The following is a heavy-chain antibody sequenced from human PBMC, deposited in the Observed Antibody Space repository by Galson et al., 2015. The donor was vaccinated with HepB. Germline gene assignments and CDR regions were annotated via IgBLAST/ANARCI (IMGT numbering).Heavy chain of an antibody. Sequence: SLRLSCAASGFTFSSYGMHWVRQAPGKGLEWVAVIWYDGSNKYYADSVKGRFTISRDNSKNTLYLQMNSLRAEDTAVYYCARDRFRVVVVPAAHDAFGIWGQGTMVTVSS. J-gene: IGHJ3*02. CDR1: GFTFSSYG. V-gene: IGHV3-33*01. D-gene: IGHD2-2*01. CDR3: ARDRFRVVVVPAAHDAFGI. CDR2: IWYDGSNK.